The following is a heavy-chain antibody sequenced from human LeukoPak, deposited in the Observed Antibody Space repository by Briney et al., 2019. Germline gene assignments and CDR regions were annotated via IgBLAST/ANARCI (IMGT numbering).Heavy chain of an antibody. CDR3: ARDGYYYDSSGYYYAPGGYYYGMDV. D-gene: IGHD3-22*01. J-gene: IGHJ6*02. CDR2: ISAYNGNT. CDR1: GYTFTSYG. V-gene: IGHV1-18*01. Sequence: ASVKVSCKASGYTFTSYGISWVRQAPGQGLEWMGWISAYNGNTNYAQKLQGRVTMTTDTSTSTAYMELRSLRSDDTAVYYCARDGYYYDSSGYYYAPGGYYYGMDVWGQGTTVTVSS.